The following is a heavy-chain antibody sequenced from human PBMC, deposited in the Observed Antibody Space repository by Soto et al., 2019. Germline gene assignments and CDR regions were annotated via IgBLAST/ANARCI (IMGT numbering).Heavy chain of an antibody. J-gene: IGHJ6*02. D-gene: IGHD6-13*01. CDR1: GGTFSSYA. V-gene: IGHV1-69*13. CDR3: ARGRPMSHIAGYYYYCMDV. CDR2: IIPIFGTA. Sequence: GASVKVSCKASGGTFSSYAIIWVRQAPGQGLEWMGGIIPIFGTANYAQKFRGRVTITADESTSTAYMELNSLRSEDTAVYYCARGRPMSHIAGYYYYCMDVWGQGTTVTVSS.